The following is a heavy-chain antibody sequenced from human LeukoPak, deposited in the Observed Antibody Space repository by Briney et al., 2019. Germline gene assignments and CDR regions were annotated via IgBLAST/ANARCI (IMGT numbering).Heavy chain of an antibody. CDR2: INPNSGAT. J-gene: IGHJ4*02. V-gene: IGHV1-2*06. CDR3: AKIGSSHDFDY. Sequence: ASVKVSCKASGYTFTVYFIHWVRQAPGQGLEWMGRINPNSGATDYAQKFQGRVTMTWDTSISTAYMELSSLKSDDTAVYYCAKIGSSHDFDYWGQGTLITVSS. D-gene: IGHD1-26*01. CDR1: GYTFTVYF.